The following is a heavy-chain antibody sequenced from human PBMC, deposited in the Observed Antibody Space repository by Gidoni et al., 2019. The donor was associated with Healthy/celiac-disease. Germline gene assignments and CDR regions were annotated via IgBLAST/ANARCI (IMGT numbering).Heavy chain of an antibody. J-gene: IGHJ3*02. V-gene: IGHV3-9*01. D-gene: IGHD5-18*01. CDR2: ISWNSGSI. CDR3: AKDNKHFGTAMAPGAFDI. CDR1: GFTFDAYA. Sequence: EVQLVESGGGLVQPGRSLRLSCAASGFTFDAYAMHWVRQAPGKGLEWVSGISWNSGSIGYADSVKGRFTISRDNAKNSLYLQMNSLRAEDTALYYCAKDNKHFGTAMAPGAFDIWGQGTMVTVSS.